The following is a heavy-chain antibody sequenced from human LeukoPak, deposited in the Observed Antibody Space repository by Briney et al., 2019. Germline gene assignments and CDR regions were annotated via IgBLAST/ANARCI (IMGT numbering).Heavy chain of an antibody. V-gene: IGHV1-24*01. CDR3: ATIRAAADFNWFDP. D-gene: IGHD6-13*01. CDR1: GYTLTELS. Sequence: ASVKVSCKVSGYTLTELSMHWVRQAPGKGLEWMGGFDPEDGETIYAQKFQGRVTMTEDTSTDTAYMGLSSLRSEDTAVYYCATIRAAADFNWFDPWGQGTLVTVSS. J-gene: IGHJ5*02. CDR2: FDPEDGET.